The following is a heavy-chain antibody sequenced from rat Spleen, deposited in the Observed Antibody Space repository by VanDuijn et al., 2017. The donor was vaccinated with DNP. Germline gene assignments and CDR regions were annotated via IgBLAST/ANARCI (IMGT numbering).Heavy chain of an antibody. CDR3: ATHNYYFDY. J-gene: IGHJ2*01. CDR2: IRYDGGNT. CDR1: GFTFSDYY. Sequence: EVQLVESGGGLVQPGRSLKLSCAASGFTFSDYYMAWVRQAPTKGLEWVAYIRYDGGNTYYSDSVKGRFTISRDNARNILYLQMDSLRSEDTATYYCATHNYYFDYWGQGVMVTVSA. D-gene: IGHD1-4*01. V-gene: IGHV5-20*01.